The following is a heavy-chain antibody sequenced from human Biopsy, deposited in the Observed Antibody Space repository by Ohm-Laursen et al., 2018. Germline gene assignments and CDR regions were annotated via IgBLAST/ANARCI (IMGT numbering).Heavy chain of an antibody. CDR1: GDSINSSY. CDR2: ISNSGNT. J-gene: IGHJ4*02. V-gene: IGHV4-59*08. Sequence: TLSLTWTASGDSINSSYWSWIRQAPGKGLEWIGFISNSGNTNYNPSLKSRVTISADTSKNQFSLKLGSVTVADTAVFYCARRGSGGRSFDYWGQGSLVTVSS. CDR3: ARRGSGGRSFDY. D-gene: IGHD2-15*01.